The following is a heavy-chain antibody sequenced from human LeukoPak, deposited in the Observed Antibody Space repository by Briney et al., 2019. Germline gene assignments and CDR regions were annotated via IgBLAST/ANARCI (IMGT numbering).Heavy chain of an antibody. V-gene: IGHV3-23*01. D-gene: IGHD1-7*01. CDR1: GFAFSAYA. J-gene: IGHJ3*01. CDR2: QTSNSDHT. CDR3: GRDPNGNYIGAFEF. Sequence: GGSLRLSCTGSGFAFSAYAMTWVRQVPGKGLEWVSSQTSNSDHTSYADSVRGRFTMSRDNSKNSLYLQMNNLRAEDTATYYCGRDPNGNYIGAFEFWGQGTFVIVSS.